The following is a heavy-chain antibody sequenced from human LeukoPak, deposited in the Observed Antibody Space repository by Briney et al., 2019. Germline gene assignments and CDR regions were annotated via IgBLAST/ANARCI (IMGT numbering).Heavy chain of an antibody. V-gene: IGHV3-21*01. D-gene: IGHD3-16*02. Sequence: PGGALRLSNAASGFIFSSSIMNWGRPAPGEGVERGSSMRSSRSYIYYADSVKGRDTICRDNARNSLYLQKSSLRAEETAVYYCASIMITFWGVSVPGDAFDMWGQGTMFTVSS. J-gene: IGHJ3*02. CDR2: MRSSRSYI. CDR3: ASIMITFWGVSVPGDAFDM. CDR1: GFIFSSSI.